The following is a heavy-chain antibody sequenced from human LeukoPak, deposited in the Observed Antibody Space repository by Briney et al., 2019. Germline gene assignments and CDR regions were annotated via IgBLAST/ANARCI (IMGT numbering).Heavy chain of an antibody. CDR2: IDHTGST. J-gene: IGHJ6*03. V-gene: IGHV4-59*01. CDR3: VRGRVSSSSWYSTYYYYFYMDV. D-gene: IGHD6-13*01. CDR1: DDSITIYY. Sequence: PSETPSLTCTVSDDSITIYYWTWIRQPPGKGLEWIGYIDHTGSTNYNPSLNSRVTISRDTSKNHFSLELSSVTAADTAVYFCVRGRVSSSSWYSTYYYYFYMDVWGKGTTVTVSS.